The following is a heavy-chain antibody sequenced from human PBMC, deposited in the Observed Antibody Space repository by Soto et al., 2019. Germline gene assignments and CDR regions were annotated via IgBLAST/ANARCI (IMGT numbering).Heavy chain of an antibody. V-gene: IGHV3-21*01. CDR2: ISSSSSFI. J-gene: IGHJ4*01. D-gene: IGHD1-26*01. CDR3: AGSSDDGRDN. Sequence: EVQLVESGGGLVKPGGSLRLSCAASGFSLSDYSMNWIRQAPGKGLEWVASISSSSSFIHYAESMKGRFTISRDNAKNSLYLQMNSLSAEDTALYYCAGSSDDGRDNWGHGTLVTVSS. CDR1: GFSLSDYS.